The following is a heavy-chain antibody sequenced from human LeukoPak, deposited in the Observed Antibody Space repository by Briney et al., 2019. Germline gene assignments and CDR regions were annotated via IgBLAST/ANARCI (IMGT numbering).Heavy chain of an antibody. V-gene: IGHV1-18*01. CDR2: ISSYNGKT. CDR3: ARDGIFHSGFRDV. Sequence: ASVKVSCKASGYTFSNYGISWVRQAPGQGLEWMGWISSYNGKTNYAQKFQDRVTMTTHTSTTTVDMELRNLRSDDTAVYYCARDGIFHSGFRDVWGEGTLVIVSS. CDR1: GYTFSNYG. D-gene: IGHD3-22*01. J-gene: IGHJ4*02.